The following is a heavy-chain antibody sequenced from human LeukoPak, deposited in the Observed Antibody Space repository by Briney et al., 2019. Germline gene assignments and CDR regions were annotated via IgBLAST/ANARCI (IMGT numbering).Heavy chain of an antibody. J-gene: IGHJ4*02. D-gene: IGHD3-22*01. V-gene: IGHV4-59*01. CDR3: AAYDSSGYAFHY. CDR1: GGSISSYY. CDR2: MFYSGST. Sequence: SETLSLTCTVSGGSISSYYWSWIRQPPGKGLEWIGYMFYSGSTNYIPSLKSRVTISVDTSKNQFSLRLTSVTAADTAVYYCAAYDSSGYAFHYWGQGTLVTVSS.